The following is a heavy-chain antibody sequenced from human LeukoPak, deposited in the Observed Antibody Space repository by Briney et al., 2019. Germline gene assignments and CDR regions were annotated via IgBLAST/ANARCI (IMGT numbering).Heavy chain of an antibody. CDR1: GFTFSSYW. Sequence: GGSLGLSCVASGFTFSSYWMSWVRQAPGKGLEWVANIKQDGSEKYYVDSVKGRFTISRDNAKNSLYLQMNSLRAEDTAVYYCAVMDTAMEYFDYWGQGTLVTVSS. CDR2: IKQDGSEK. D-gene: IGHD5-18*01. J-gene: IGHJ4*02. CDR3: AVMDTAMEYFDY. V-gene: IGHV3-7*01.